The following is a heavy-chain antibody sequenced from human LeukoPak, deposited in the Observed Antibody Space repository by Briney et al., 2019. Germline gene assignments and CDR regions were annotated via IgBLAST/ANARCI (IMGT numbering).Heavy chain of an antibody. J-gene: IGHJ4*02. D-gene: IGHD2-2*01. CDR2: INPSGGST. CDR1: GYSFTNYY. CDR3: ARDERDVVVVPGAMPY. V-gene: IGHV1-46*01. Sequence: ASVKVSCKASGYSFTNYYMHWVRQAPGQGLEWMGIINPSGGSTTNAQKFQGRVTMTRDTSTTTVYMELSSLRSDDTAMYNCARDERDVVVVPGAMPYWGQGTLVTVSS.